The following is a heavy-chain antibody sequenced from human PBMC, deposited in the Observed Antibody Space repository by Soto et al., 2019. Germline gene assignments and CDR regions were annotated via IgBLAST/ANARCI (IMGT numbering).Heavy chain of an antibody. CDR2: VSGGSGVT. V-gene: IGHV3-23*01. CDR3: ARDSGTPLSEQFWAVNCFDP. CDR1: GFSFSTYG. D-gene: IGHD3-16*01. Sequence: EMQLLESGGGLVQPGGSLRLSCVVSGFSFSTYGVTRVRQGPGKGLEWVCGVSGGSGVTHYTDSVKGRFTISGDDSKNALYLQMNSLGTEDTDVYYCARDSGTPLSEQFWAVNCFDPWGQGTLVTVYS. J-gene: IGHJ5*02.